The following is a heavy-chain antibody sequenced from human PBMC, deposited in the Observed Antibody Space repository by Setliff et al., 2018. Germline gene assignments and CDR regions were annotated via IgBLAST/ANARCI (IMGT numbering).Heavy chain of an antibody. Sequence: SETLSLTCTVSGVSIRSYYWSWIRQAPGKGLEWIGYVDHSGSTNFSPSLKSRGTISVDTSKTQVSLTLTSVTAADTAVYYCARDYQGGWFDPWGPGTLVTVSS. CDR3: ARDYQGGWFDP. D-gene: IGHD3-16*01. CDR2: VDHSGST. J-gene: IGHJ5*02. V-gene: IGHV4-59*01. CDR1: GVSIRSYY.